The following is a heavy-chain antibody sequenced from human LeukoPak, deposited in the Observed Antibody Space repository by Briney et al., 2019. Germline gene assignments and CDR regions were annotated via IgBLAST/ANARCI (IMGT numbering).Heavy chain of an antibody. CDR1: GGSITSTTYY. Sequence: SQTLSLTCTVSGGSITSTTYYWSWIRQPAGKGPEWFGRIYTSGITAYNPSLESRVTISIDTSKNQFSLRLHSVTAADTAVYYCARESRTVQMAISMHGHWFDPWGQGTLVTVSS. CDR2: IYTSGIT. J-gene: IGHJ5*02. D-gene: IGHD5-24*01. CDR3: ARESRTVQMAISMHGHWFDP. V-gene: IGHV4-61*02.